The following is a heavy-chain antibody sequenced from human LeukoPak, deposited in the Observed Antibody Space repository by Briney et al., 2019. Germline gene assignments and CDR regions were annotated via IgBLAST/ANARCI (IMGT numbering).Heavy chain of an antibody. CDR1: GYTFTDYY. CDR3: ARDAGYCTGGSCWYFDH. V-gene: IGHV1-2*02. CDR2: INLNSGGT. Sequence: ASVKVSCQASGYTFTDYYMHWVRQAPGQGLEWMGWINLNSGGTNFAQRFQGRVTMTRDTSISTAYMDLSRLTSDDTAVYYCARDAGYCTGGSCWYFDHWGQGTLVTVSS. J-gene: IGHJ4*02. D-gene: IGHD2-15*01.